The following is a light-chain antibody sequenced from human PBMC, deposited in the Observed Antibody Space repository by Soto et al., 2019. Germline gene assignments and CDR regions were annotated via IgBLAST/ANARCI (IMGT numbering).Light chain of an antibody. J-gene: IGKJ4*01. CDR1: QGISNY. CDR2: TAS. CDR3: QNYNSAPQLT. Sequence: DIQMTQSPSSLSASVGDRVTITCRARQGISNYLAWYQQKPGKVPKLLIYTASTLQSGVPSRFSGSGSGTDFTLNISSLQPEDVATYYCQNYNSAPQLTFGGGTKVEIK. V-gene: IGKV1-27*01.